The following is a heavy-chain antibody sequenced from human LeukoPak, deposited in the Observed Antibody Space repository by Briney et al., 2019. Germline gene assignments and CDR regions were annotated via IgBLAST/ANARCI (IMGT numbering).Heavy chain of an antibody. V-gene: IGHV3-66*01. J-gene: IGHJ4*02. CDR2: IYSGGST. Sequence: PGGSLRLSCAASGFTVSSNYMSWVRQAPGKGLEWVSIIYSGGSTYYADSVKGRFTISRDNSKNTLYLQMNSLRAEDTAVYYCARADDTSGYYYWGQGTLVTVSS. D-gene: IGHD3-22*01. CDR3: ARADDTSGYYY. CDR1: GFTVSSNY.